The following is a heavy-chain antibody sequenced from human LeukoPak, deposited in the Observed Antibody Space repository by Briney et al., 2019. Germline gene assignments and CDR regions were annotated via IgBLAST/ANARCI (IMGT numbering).Heavy chain of an antibody. CDR2: INHSGST. Sequence: SETLSLTCAVYGGSFSGYYWSWIRQPPGKGLEWIGEINHSGSTNYNPSLKSRVTISVDTSKNQFSLKLSSVTAADTAVYYCARESAYYYDKGDYWGQEPLVTVSS. J-gene: IGHJ4*02. CDR3: ARESAYYYDKGDY. V-gene: IGHV4-34*01. CDR1: GGSFSGYY. D-gene: IGHD3-22*01.